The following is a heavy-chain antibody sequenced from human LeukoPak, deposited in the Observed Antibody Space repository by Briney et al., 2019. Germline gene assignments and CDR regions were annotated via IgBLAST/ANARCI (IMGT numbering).Heavy chain of an antibody. D-gene: IGHD1-7*01. CDR3: ARIRQELALSNNLDS. Sequence: KPGGSLRLSCAVSGFSFSNYWMSWARQAPGKGLEWVSSISASSSYIYYADSLKGRFTISRDNAKNSLYLQMNSLRAEDTAVYFCARIRQELALSNNLDSWGQGTQVTVSS. J-gene: IGHJ4*02. CDR1: GFSFSNYW. V-gene: IGHV3-21*01. CDR2: ISASSSYI.